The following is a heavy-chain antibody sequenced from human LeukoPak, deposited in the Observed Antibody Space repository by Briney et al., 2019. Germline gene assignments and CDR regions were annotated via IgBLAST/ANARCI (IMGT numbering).Heavy chain of an antibody. J-gene: IGHJ4*02. CDR2: ISYDGSNK. V-gene: IGHV3-30*04. Sequence: PGGSLRLSCAASGFTFSSYAMHWVRQAPGKGLEWVAVISYDGSNKYYADSVKGRFTISRDNSKNTLYLRMNSLRAEDTAVYYCARAVATQFTDYWGQGTLVTVSS. CDR3: ARAVATQFTDY. CDR1: GFTFSSYA. D-gene: IGHD1-1*01.